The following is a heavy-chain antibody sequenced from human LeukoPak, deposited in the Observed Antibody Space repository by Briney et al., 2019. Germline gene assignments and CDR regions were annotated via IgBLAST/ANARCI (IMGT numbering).Heavy chain of an antibody. CDR2: ISSSCSTI. D-gene: IGHD2-15*01. V-gene: IGHV3-48*02. J-gene: IGHJ4*02. CDR3: ARVGRYCSGGDCYSTY. Sequence: GGSLRLSCAASGFSFSNYNTNWVCQAPGKGLEWVSYISSSCSTIYYADSVKGRFTISRDNAKNSLYLQMNSLRDEDTAVYYCARVGRYCSGGDCYSTYWGQGTLVTVSS. CDR1: GFSFSNYN.